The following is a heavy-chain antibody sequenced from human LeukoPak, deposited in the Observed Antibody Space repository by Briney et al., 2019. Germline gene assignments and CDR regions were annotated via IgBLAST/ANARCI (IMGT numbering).Heavy chain of an antibody. D-gene: IGHD5-18*01. CDR2: IRYDGSNK. Sequence: GGSLRLSCAASGFTFSSYGMHWVRQAPGKGLEWVAFIRYDGSNKYYADSVKGRFTISRDNSKNTLYLQMNSLRAEDTAVYYCAREGGYSYGSALDYWGQGTLVTVSS. V-gene: IGHV3-30*02. CDR3: AREGGYSYGSALDY. J-gene: IGHJ4*02. CDR1: GFTFSSYG.